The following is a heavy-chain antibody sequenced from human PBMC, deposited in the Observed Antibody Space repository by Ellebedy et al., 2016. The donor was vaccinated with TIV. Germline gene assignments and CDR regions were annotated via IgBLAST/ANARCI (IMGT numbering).Heavy chain of an antibody. D-gene: IGHD6-13*01. J-gene: IGHJ4*02. CDR3: ARDAPHSRYPT. CDR1: GGSISSGGYY. V-gene: IGHV4-31*03. CDR2: IYYSGST. Sequence: MPSETLSLTCTVSGGSISSGGYYWSWIRQHPGKGLEWIGYIYYSGSTYCNPSLKSRVTISVDMSKNQFSLKLSSVTGADTAVYYCARDAPHSRYPTWGQGTLVTVSS.